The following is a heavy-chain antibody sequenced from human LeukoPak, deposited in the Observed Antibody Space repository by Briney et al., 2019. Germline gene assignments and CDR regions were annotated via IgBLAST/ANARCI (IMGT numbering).Heavy chain of an antibody. J-gene: IGHJ6*04. D-gene: IGHD3-10*01. CDR3: ARGPDYYGSGSQYGMDV. CDR1: GGSFSGYY. V-gene: IGHV4-34*01. Sequence: SETLSLTCAVYGGSFSGYYWSWVRQPPGKGLEWIGEINHSGSTNYNQSLRSGVTISVDTSKNQFSLKLSSVTAADTAVYYCARGPDYYGSGSQYGMDVWGKGTTVTVSS. CDR2: INHSGST.